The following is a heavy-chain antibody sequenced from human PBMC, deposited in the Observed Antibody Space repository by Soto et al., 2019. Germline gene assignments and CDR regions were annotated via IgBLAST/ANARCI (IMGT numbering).Heavy chain of an antibody. V-gene: IGHV5-51*01. D-gene: IGHD2-2*01. CDR2: IYPGDSDT. CDR1: GYSFTSYW. Sequence: GESLKISCKGSGYSFTSYWIGWVRQMPGKGLEWMGIIYPGDSDTRYSPSFQGQVTISADKSISTAYLQWSGLKASDTAMYYCARRSVVVPAATTADDYYYYYMDVWGKGTTVTVSS. J-gene: IGHJ6*03. CDR3: ARRSVVVPAATTADDYYYYYMDV.